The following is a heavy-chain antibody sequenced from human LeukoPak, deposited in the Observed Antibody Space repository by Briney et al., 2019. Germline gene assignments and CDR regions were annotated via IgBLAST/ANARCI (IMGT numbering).Heavy chain of an antibody. CDR3: AREQVAARESRFDY. CDR1: GGSISSGDYY. Sequence: SQTLSLTCTVSGGSISSGDYYWSWIRQPPGKGLEWIGYIYYSGSTYYNPSLKSRVTISVDTSKNQFSLKLSSVTAADTAVYYCAREQVAARESRFDYWGQGTLVTVSS. CDR2: IYYSGST. V-gene: IGHV4-30-4*08. J-gene: IGHJ4*02. D-gene: IGHD6-6*01.